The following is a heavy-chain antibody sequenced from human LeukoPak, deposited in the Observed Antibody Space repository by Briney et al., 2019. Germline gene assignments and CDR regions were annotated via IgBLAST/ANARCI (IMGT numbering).Heavy chain of an antibody. Sequence: GGSLRLSCAASGFTFSSYWMSWVRQAPGKGLEWVVNIKKDGSEKNYVDSGKGRFTISRANAKNSLNLQMNSLRAEDTAMYCCARVYGVYFGYWGQGTLVTVSS. CDR2: IKKDGSEK. CDR3: ARVYGVYFGY. D-gene: IGHD4-17*01. V-gene: IGHV3-7*01. CDR1: GFTFSSYW. J-gene: IGHJ4*02.